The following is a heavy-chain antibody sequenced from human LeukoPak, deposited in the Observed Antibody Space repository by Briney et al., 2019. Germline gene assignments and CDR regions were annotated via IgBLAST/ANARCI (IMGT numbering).Heavy chain of an antibody. CDR3: ARRGYPVYYYYMDV. CDR2: ISADNGKT. D-gene: IGHD5-12*01. Sequence: ASVKVSCKPSGYTFTSYGISWVRQAPGQGLEWMGWISADNGKTNYAQKLQGRVTMTTDTSTTTAYMELRSLRSDDTAVYYCARRGYPVYYYYMDVWGKGTTVTISS. J-gene: IGHJ6*03. V-gene: IGHV1-18*01. CDR1: GYTFTSYG.